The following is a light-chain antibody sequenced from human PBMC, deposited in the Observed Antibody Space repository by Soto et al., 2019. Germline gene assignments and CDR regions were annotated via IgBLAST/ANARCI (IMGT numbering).Light chain of an antibody. CDR2: GAS. CDR1: QSVSSND. V-gene: IGKV3-20*01. CDR3: QQYGGSPPYT. J-gene: IGKJ2*01. Sequence: EIVLTHSPGTLSLSPGERATLSCRASQSVSSNDLAWYQQKPGQPPRLLIHGASTRATGIPDRFSGSGSGTDFTLTISRLEPEDFAVYYCQQYGGSPPYTFGQGTKLDIK.